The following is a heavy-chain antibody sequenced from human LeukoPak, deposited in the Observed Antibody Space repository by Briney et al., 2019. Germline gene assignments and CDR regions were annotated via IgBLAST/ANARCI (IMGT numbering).Heavy chain of an antibody. J-gene: IGHJ6*03. Sequence: GGSLRLSCAASGFTFSSYAMHWVRQAPGKGLEWVAVISYDGSNKYYADSVKGRFTISRDNSKNTLYLQMNSLRAEDTAVYYCAKEGIHMHYYYMDVWGKGTTVTVSS. D-gene: IGHD6-13*01. CDR1: GFTFSSYA. CDR2: ISYDGSNK. V-gene: IGHV3-30-3*01. CDR3: AKEGIHMHYYYMDV.